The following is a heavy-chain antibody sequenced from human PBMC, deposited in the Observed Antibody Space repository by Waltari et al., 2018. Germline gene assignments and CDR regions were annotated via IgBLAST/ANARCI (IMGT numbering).Heavy chain of an antibody. CDR2: IYHTGTT. J-gene: IGHJ3*02. V-gene: IGHV4-38-2*01. Sequence: QVQLQESGPGLVKPSETLSLTCAVSGYSISNGYYWSWIRQPPGKGLEWIGCIYHTGTTYYNASLKSRVTISVDTSKNQFSLNLSFVTAADTALYFCARGGSGSYMGSFDIWGQGPMVTVSS. CDR3: ARGGSGSYMGSFDI. D-gene: IGHD1-26*01. CDR1: GYSISNGYY.